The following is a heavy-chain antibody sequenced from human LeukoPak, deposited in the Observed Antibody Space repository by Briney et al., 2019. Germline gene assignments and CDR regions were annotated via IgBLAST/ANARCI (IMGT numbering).Heavy chain of an antibody. D-gene: IGHD6-13*01. CDR3: ARAYPTSIAAAGSPNDY. Sequence: PSETLSLTCTVSGGSISSYYWSWICQPPGKGLEWIGEINHSGSTNYNPSLKSRVTISVDTSKNQFSLKLSSVTAADTAVYYCARAYPTSIAAAGSPNDYWGQGTLVTVSS. V-gene: IGHV4-34*01. CDR1: GGSISSYY. J-gene: IGHJ4*02. CDR2: INHSGST.